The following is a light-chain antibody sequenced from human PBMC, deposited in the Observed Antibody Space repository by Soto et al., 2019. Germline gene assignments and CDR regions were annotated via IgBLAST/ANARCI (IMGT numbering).Light chain of an antibody. V-gene: IGKV1-5*03. Sequence: DIQITQSPSTLSASVGDRGAITCRASQSISSWLAWYQQKPGKAPKLLIYKASSLESGVPSRFSGSGSGTEFTLTISSLQPDDFATYYCQQYNSYLYTFGQGTKVDIK. CDR1: QSISSW. CDR3: QQYNSYLYT. J-gene: IGKJ2*01. CDR2: KAS.